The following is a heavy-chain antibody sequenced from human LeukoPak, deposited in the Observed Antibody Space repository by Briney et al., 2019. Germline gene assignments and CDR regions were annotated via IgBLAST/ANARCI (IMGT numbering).Heavy chain of an antibody. D-gene: IGHD3-22*01. CDR3: ARDSPPYDFTTSDAFDI. CDR1: GGSFSGYY. CDR2: INHSGST. J-gene: IGHJ3*02. Sequence: SETLSPTCAVYGGSFSGYYWSWIRQPPGKGLEWIGEINHSGSTNYNPSLKSRVTISVDTSKNQFSLKLSSVTAADTAVYYCARDSPPYDFTTSDAFDIWGQGTMVTVSS. V-gene: IGHV4-34*01.